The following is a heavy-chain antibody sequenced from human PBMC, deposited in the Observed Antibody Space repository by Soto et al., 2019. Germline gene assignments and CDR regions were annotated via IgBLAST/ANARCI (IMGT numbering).Heavy chain of an antibody. V-gene: IGHV1-2*02. CDR3: ARIEEVVVAATF. CDR2: INPNSGGT. Sequence: ASVKVSCKASGYTFTGYYMHWVRQAPGQGLEWMGWINPNSGGTNYAQKFQGRVTMTRDTSISTAYMELSRLRSDDTAVYYCARIEEVVVAATFWGQGTLVTVSS. D-gene: IGHD2-15*01. CDR1: GYTFTGYY. J-gene: IGHJ4*02.